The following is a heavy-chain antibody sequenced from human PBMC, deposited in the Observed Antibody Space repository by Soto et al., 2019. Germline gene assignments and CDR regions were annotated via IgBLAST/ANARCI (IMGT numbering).Heavy chain of an antibody. Sequence: SETLSLTCPVYGASFSGYYWSSIRHRPGKGKERIGESNLSGSTNTNQSPTSRITVSVYTAKNQYSLNLSSVTAADTAVYFYARGLELRVHAFDIWGQGTMVTVSS. CDR2: SNLSGST. CDR3: ARGLELRVHAFDI. D-gene: IGHD1-7*01. V-gene: IGHV4-34*01. CDR1: GASFSGYY. J-gene: IGHJ3*02.